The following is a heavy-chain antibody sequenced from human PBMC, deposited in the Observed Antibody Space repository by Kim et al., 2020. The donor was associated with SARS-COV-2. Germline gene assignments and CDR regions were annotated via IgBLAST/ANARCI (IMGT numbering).Heavy chain of an antibody. D-gene: IGHD3-10*01. Sequence: GGSLRLSCAASGFTFSSYAMSWVRQAPGKGLEWVSAISGSGGSTYYADSVKGRFTISRDNSKNTLYLQMNSLRAEDTAVYYCAKVGHSMVRGVQYYFDYWGQGTLVTVSS. CDR3: AKVGHSMVRGVQYYFDY. J-gene: IGHJ4*02. CDR1: GFTFSSYA. CDR2: ISGSGGST. V-gene: IGHV3-23*01.